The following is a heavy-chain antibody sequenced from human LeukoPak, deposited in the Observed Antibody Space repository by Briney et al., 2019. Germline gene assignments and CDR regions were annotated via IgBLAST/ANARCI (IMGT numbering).Heavy chain of an antibody. CDR1: GYTLHSYD. J-gene: IGHJ4*02. CDR3: ARGLSSGDY. CDR2: MNPNSGNT. Sequence: ASVKVSCKACGYTLHSYDIHWVRQATGQGLDWMGWMNPNSGNTGYPQKFQGRVTMTRNTSISTAYMELSSLRSEDTAVYYCARGLSSGDYWGQGTLVTVSS. V-gene: IGHV1-8*01. D-gene: IGHD6-19*01.